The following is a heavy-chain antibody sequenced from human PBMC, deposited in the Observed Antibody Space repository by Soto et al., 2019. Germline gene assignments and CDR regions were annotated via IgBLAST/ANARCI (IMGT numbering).Heavy chain of an antibody. CDR3: ARMATSGTLNWFDP. Sequence: ASVKVSCKASGYTFTLYAIHWVRQGTGQGLEWMGWMNPNSGKGGYAQKFQGRVTMTRDTSTSTAYMELSSLTSDDTAIYYCARMATSGTLNWFDPWGQGTLVTVS. V-gene: IGHV1-8*02. J-gene: IGHJ5*02. CDR2: MNPNSGKG. CDR1: GYTFTLYA.